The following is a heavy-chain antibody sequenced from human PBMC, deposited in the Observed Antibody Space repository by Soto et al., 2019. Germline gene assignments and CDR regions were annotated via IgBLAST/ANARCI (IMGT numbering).Heavy chain of an antibody. J-gene: IGHJ4*02. CDR1: GFTFSSYA. V-gene: IGHV3-23*01. CDR2: ISGSGGST. D-gene: IGHD2-2*01. Sequence: EVQLLESGGGLVQPGGSLRLSCAASGFTFSSYAMSWVRQAPGKGLEWVSAISGSGGSTYYADSVKGRFTISRDNSKNTLYLQMNSLRAEDTAVYYCAKDDIVVVPAAIPYFDCWGQGTLVTVSS. CDR3: AKDDIVVVPAAIPYFDC.